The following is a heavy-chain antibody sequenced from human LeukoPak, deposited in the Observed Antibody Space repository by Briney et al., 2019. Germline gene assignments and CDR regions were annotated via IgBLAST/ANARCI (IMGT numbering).Heavy chain of an antibody. CDR3: ARDESDGGVPVDY. Sequence: QPGGSLRLSCAASGFTFSSHAMHWVRQAPGKGLEWVAVISYDGSNKYYADSVKGRFTISRDNSKNTLYLQMNSLRAEDTAVYYCARDESDGGVPVDYWGQGTLVTVSS. D-gene: IGHD3-16*01. V-gene: IGHV3-30-3*01. CDR1: GFTFSSHA. CDR2: ISYDGSNK. J-gene: IGHJ4*02.